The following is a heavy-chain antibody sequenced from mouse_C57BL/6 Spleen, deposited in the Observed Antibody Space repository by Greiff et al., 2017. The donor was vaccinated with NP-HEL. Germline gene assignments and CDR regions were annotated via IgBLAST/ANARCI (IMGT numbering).Heavy chain of an antibody. CDR2: IYPGDGDT. Sequence: VQLQESGPELVKPGASVKISCKASGYAFSSSWMNWVKQRPGKGLEWIGRIYPGDGDTNYNGKFKGKATLTADKSSSTAYMKLSSLTSEDSAVYFCARGITTVVDYYAMDYWGQGTSVTVSS. CDR1: GYAFSSSW. D-gene: IGHD1-1*01. V-gene: IGHV1-82*01. J-gene: IGHJ4*01. CDR3: ARGITTVVDYYAMDY.